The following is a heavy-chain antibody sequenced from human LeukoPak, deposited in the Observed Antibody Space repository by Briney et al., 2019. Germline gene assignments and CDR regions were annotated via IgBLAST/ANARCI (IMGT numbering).Heavy chain of an antibody. J-gene: IGHJ4*02. CDR3: ARDSTYCTNGVCYVH. CDR1: GGSISSSNW. Sequence: SETLSLTCAVSGGSISSSNWWSWVRQPPGKGLEWIGEIYHSGSTNYNPSLKSRVTISVDKSKNQFSLKLSSVTAADTAVYYCARDSTYCTNGVCYVHWGQGTLVTVSS. D-gene: IGHD2-8*01. V-gene: IGHV4-4*02. CDR2: IYHSGST.